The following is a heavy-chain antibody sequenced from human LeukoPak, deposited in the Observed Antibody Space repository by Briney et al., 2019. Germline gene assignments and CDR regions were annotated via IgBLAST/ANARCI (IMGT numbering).Heavy chain of an antibody. Sequence: RGSLRLSCAASGFTFSSYGMHWVRQAPGKGLEWVAFIRYDGSNKYYADSVKGRFTISRDNSKNTLYLQMNSLRAEDTAVYYCAKDSSTYYYGSGSYGGSVDYWGQGTLVTVSS. CDR1: GFTFSSYG. CDR3: AKDSSTYYYGSGSYGGSVDY. J-gene: IGHJ4*02. V-gene: IGHV3-30*02. CDR2: IRYDGSNK. D-gene: IGHD3-10*01.